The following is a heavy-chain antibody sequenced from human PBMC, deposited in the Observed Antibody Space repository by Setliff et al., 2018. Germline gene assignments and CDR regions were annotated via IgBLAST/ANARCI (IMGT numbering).Heavy chain of an antibody. J-gene: IGHJ4*02. D-gene: IGHD1-1*01. CDR2: IYHDGND. CDR3: AKGGGRYHSDS. CDR1: GGSVTSHY. Sequence: PSETLSLTCAVSGGSVTSHYWSWIRQPPGKGLEWIGEIYHDGNDKYTPSVHYSPSRKSRVTISIDKSNNQFSLKLTSMTAADTAVYYCAKGGGRYHSDSWGQGTLVTVSS. V-gene: IGHV4-59*02.